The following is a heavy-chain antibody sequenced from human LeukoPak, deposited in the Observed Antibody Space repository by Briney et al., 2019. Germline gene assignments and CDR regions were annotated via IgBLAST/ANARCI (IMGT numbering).Heavy chain of an antibody. D-gene: IGHD5-12*01. J-gene: IGHJ4*02. CDR1: GFTFSSYG. V-gene: IGHV3-33*08. CDR3: ARNRAKRWLQEYYFDY. Sequence: PGGSLRLSCAASGFTFSSYGMHWVRQAPGKGLEWVAVIWYDGSNKYYADSVKGRFTISRDNSKNTLYLQMNSLRAEDTAVYYCARNRAKRWLQEYYFDYWGQGTLVTVSS. CDR2: IWYDGSNK.